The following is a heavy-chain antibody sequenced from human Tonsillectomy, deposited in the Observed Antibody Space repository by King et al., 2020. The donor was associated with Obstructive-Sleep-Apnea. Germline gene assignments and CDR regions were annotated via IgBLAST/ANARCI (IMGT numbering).Heavy chain of an antibody. CDR1: GGSISSSSYY. D-gene: IGHD3-10*01. V-gene: IGHV4-39*07. Sequence: QLQESGPGQVKPSETLSLTCTVSGGSISSSSYYWGWIRQPPGKGLEWIGSIYYSGSTYYNPSLKSRVTISVDTSKNQFSLKLSSVTAADTAVYYCARGVRGGTYAFDIWGQGTMVTVSS. CDR2: IYYSGST. CDR3: ARGVRGGTYAFDI. J-gene: IGHJ3*02.